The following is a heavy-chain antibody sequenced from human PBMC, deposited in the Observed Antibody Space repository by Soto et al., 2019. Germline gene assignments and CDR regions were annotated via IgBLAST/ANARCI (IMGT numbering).Heavy chain of an antibody. Sequence: PGGSLRLSCVASGFTLRQYGMHWARQAQGRGLEWVSVIWYDGSNKYYADSVKGRFTISRDNSKNTLNLQMDSLRAEDTAVYYCARPSSDYYDSSGPIGYWGQGTLVTVSS. CDR2: IWYDGSNK. D-gene: IGHD3-22*01. V-gene: IGHV3-33*01. J-gene: IGHJ4*02. CDR1: GFTLRQYG. CDR3: ARPSSDYYDSSGPIGY.